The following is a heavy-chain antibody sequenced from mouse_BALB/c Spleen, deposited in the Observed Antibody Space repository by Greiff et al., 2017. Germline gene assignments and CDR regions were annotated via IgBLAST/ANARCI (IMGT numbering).Heavy chain of an antibody. CDR2: IWAGGST. V-gene: IGHV2-9*02. CDR1: GFSLTSYG. J-gene: IGHJ4*01. Sequence: ESGPGLVAPSQSLSITCTVSGFSLTSYGVHWVRQPPGKGLEWLGVIWAGGSTNYNSALMSRLSISKDNSKSQVFLKMNSLQTDDTAMYYCARGHYGSTFYAMDYWGQGTSVTVSS. CDR3: ARGHYGSTFYAMDY. D-gene: IGHD1-1*01.